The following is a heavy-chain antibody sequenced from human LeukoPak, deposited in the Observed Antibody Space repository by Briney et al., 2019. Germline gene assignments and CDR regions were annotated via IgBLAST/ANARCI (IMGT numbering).Heavy chain of an antibody. CDR2: IRYDGNDP. CDR3: VRGTSGWSGLDY. J-gene: IGHJ4*02. CDR1: GFTSSDFW. Sequence: PGGSLRLSCAASGFTSSDFWMHLVRQVAGKGLECLSQIRYDGNDPYYADSVKGRFTISRDNAKNTLYLQMNSLRAEDTAVYFCVRGTSGWSGLDYWGQGTLVTVSS. V-gene: IGHV3-74*01. D-gene: IGHD6-19*01.